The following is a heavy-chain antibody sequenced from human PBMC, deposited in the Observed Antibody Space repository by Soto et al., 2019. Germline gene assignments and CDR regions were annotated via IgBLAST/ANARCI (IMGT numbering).Heavy chain of an antibody. Sequence: ASVKVSCKVSGYTLTELSMHWVRQAPGKGLEWMGGFDPEDGETIYAQKFQGRVTMTEDTSTDTAYMELSSLRSEDTAVYYCATVSELRYFDWAYYYMDFWGKGTTVTVSS. D-gene: IGHD3-9*01. CDR3: ATVSELRYFDWAYYYMDF. V-gene: IGHV1-24*01. CDR2: FDPEDGET. J-gene: IGHJ6*03. CDR1: GYTLTELS.